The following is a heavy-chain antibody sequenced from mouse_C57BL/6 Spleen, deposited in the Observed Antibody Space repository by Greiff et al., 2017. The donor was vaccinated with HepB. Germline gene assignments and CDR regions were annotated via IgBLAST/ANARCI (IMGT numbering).Heavy chain of an antibody. CDR2: ISDGGSYT. CDR1: GFTFSSYA. V-gene: IGHV5-4*01. Sequence: EVKVVESGGGLVKPGGSLKLSCAASGFTFSSYAMSWVRQTPEKRLEWVATISDGGSYTYYPDNVKGRFTISRDNAKNNLYLQMSHLKSEDTAMYYCARDQDYYGNYGDYWGQGTTLTVSS. CDR3: ARDQDYYGNYGDY. D-gene: IGHD2-1*01. J-gene: IGHJ2*01.